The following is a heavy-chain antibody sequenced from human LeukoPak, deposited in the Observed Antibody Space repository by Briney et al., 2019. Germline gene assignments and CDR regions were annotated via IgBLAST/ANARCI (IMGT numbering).Heavy chain of an antibody. J-gene: IGHJ4*02. V-gene: IGHV1-18*01. Sequence: GASVKVSCKASGYTFTSYGISWVRQAPGQGLEWMGWISAYNGNTNYAQKLQGRVTMTTDTSTSTAYMELRSLRSEDTAVYYCARSADYYDILTGYYVHPGGSHYFDYWGQGTLVTVSS. CDR2: ISAYNGNT. D-gene: IGHD3-9*01. CDR1: GYTFTSYG. CDR3: ARSADYYDILTGYYVHPGGSHYFDY.